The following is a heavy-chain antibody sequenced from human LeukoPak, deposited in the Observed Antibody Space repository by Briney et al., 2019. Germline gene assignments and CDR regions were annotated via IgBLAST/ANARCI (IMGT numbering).Heavy chain of an antibody. J-gene: IGHJ1*01. V-gene: IGHV5-51*01. CDR3: ARVDGSNGVEYFQH. CDR2: IYPADSDT. CDR1: GYSFTSYC. D-gene: IGHD5-24*01. Sequence: GESLKISCKGSGYSFTSYCIGWVRQMPGKGLEWLGIIYPADSDTTYSPSFQGQVTISVDKSISTAYLQWSSLKASDTAIYYCARVDGSNGVEYFQHWGQGTLVTVSS.